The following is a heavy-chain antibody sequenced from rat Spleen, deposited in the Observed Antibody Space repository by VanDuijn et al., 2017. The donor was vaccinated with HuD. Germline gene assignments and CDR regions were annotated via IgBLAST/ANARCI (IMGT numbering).Heavy chain of an antibody. CDR3: TRVDYPGIDHYFDY. Sequence: EVQLVESGGGLVQPGNSLKLSCAASGFTFSDYYMAWVRQAPKKGLEWVASISYEGSGTYYGDSVKGRFTISRDNAKNTLYLQMNSLMSEDTATYYCTRVDYPGIDHYFDYWGQGVMVTVSS. CDR2: ISYEGSGT. V-gene: IGHV5-22*01. D-gene: IGHD1-4*01. J-gene: IGHJ2*01. CDR1: GFTFSDYY.